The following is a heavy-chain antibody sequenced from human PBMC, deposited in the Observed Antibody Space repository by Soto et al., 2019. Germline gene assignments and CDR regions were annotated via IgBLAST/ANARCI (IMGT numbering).Heavy chain of an antibody. CDR1: GESIDHYY. CDR3: ARRGGGNFPYYFDF. V-gene: IGHV4-34*01. Sequence: QVQLRQWGAGLLKPSETLSLTCAVYGESIDHYYWTWIPQPPGKGLEWVGEINHSGSTNYNPSLKSRVAISLPTSNSQFSLRLNSVTAEDTAVYYCARRGGGNFPYYFDFWGQGTLVPVSS. J-gene: IGHJ4*02. CDR2: INHSGST. D-gene: IGHD3-16*01.